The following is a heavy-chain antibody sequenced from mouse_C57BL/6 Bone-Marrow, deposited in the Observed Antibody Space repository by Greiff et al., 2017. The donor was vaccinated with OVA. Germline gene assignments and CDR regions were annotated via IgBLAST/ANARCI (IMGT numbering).Heavy chain of an antibody. CDR3: ARGDYYGRAYYFDY. Sequence: VKLVESGPGLVQPSQSLSITCTVSGFSLTSYGVHWVRQSPGKGLEWLGVIWSGGSTDYNAAFISRLSISKDNSKSQVFFKMNSLQADDTAIYYCARGDYYGRAYYFDYWGQGTTLTVSS. J-gene: IGHJ2*01. CDR2: IWSGGST. CDR1: GFSLTSYG. D-gene: IGHD1-1*01. V-gene: IGHV2-2*01.